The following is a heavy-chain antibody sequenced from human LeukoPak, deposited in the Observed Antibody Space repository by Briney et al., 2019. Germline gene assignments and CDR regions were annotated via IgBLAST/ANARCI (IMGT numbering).Heavy chain of an antibody. D-gene: IGHD5-18*01. CDR1: GGTFSSYA. V-gene: IGHV1-69*04. CDR3: ARGYSYEYYFDY. J-gene: IGHJ4*02. CDR2: IIPILGIA. Sequence: GASVKVSCKASGGTFSSYAISWVRQAPGQGLEWMGRIIPILGIANYAQKFQGRVTITADKSTSTAYMELSSLRSEDTAVYYCARGYSYEYYFDYWGQGTLVTVSS.